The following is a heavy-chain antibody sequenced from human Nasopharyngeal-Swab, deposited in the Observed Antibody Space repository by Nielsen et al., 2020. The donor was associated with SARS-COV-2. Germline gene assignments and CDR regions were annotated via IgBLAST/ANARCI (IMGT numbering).Heavy chain of an antibody. CDR1: GGSFSGYY. D-gene: IGHD7-27*01. CDR3: ARGLGNWYFDF. J-gene: IGHJ2*01. V-gene: IGHV4-34*01. CDR2: INHSGST. Sequence: GSLRLSCAVYGGSFSGYYWSWIRQPPGKGLEWIGEINHSGSTNYNPSLKSRVTISVDTSKNQFSLKLSSVTAADTAVYYCARGLGNWYFDFWGRGTLVTVSS.